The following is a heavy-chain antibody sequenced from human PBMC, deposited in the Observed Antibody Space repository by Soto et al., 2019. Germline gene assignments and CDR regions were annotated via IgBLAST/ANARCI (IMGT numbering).Heavy chain of an antibody. V-gene: IGHV4-31*03. J-gene: IGHJ4*02. CDR3: VRSPPRGSDC. CDR1: GGFIRSGGYY. D-gene: IGHD2-21*01. Sequence: QLQLRVSGPGVVKPSETLSLTCTVSGGFIRSGGYYWAWIRQHQGRGLEWLAQIDSSGTTFYNSSLGSRVTISVDTSKNQFSLRLTSVTPADTAVYFCVRSPPRGSDCWGPGTLITVSS. CDR2: IDSSGTT.